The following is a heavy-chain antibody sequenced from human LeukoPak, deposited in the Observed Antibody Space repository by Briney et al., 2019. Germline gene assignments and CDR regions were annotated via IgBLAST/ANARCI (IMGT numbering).Heavy chain of an antibody. Sequence: TTSETLSLTCTVSGGSISSSSYYWGWIRQPPGKGLEWIGSIYYSGSTYYNPSLKSRVTISVDTSKNQFSLKLSSVTAADTAVYYCARALGAPYPWCFDYWGQGTLVTVSS. CDR1: GGSISSSSYY. CDR2: IYYSGST. CDR3: ARALGAPYPWCFDY. J-gene: IGHJ4*02. V-gene: IGHV4-39*07. D-gene: IGHD1-26*01.